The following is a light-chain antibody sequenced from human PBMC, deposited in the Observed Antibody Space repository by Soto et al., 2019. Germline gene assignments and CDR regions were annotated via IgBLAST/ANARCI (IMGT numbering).Light chain of an antibody. Sequence: IVLTQSAVPLSLSPGERATLSCRASQSVSSRLAWYQQKPGQAPRLLIYGASRRATGIPDRFSGSWSGTDFTLTISRLEPEDVSVYYCQQRSNWPRTFGQGTKVDIK. CDR1: QSVSSR. CDR3: QQRSNWPRT. J-gene: IGKJ1*01. CDR2: GAS. V-gene: IGKV3-11*01.